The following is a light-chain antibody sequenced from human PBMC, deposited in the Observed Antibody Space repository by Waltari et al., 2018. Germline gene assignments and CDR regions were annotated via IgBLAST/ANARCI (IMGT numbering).Light chain of an antibody. Sequence: DIVMTQSPQSLTVSLGERATINCKSSQSVLYSANNKNFLGWYQQKPAQPPKLLIYWASIRASGVPDRFNGSGSGTDFTLTINSLQAEDVAIYYCQQYHSIPIPFGQGTRLEIK. CDR3: QQYHSIPIP. V-gene: IGKV4-1*01. CDR1: QSVLYSANNKNF. CDR2: WAS. J-gene: IGKJ5*01.